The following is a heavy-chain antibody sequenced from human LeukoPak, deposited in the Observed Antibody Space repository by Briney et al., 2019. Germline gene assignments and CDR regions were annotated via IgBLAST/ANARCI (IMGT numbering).Heavy chain of an antibody. CDR2: ISSSGSTI. J-gene: IGHJ4*02. CDR1: GFTFSSYE. D-gene: IGHD6-13*01. CDR3: ARVCSSWYGDY. Sequence: GGSLRLSCAASGFTFSSYEMNWVRQAPGKGLEWVSYISSSGSTIYYADSVKGRFTISRDNAKNSLYLQMNSLRAEDTAVYYCARVCSSWYGDYWGQGTLVTVSS. V-gene: IGHV3-48*03.